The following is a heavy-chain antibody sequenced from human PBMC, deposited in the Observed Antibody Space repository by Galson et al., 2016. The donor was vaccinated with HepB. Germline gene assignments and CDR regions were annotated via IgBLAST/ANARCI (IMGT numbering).Heavy chain of an antibody. V-gene: IGHV4-4*02. CDR3: VGGKLASGWPY. J-gene: IGHJ1*01. D-gene: IGHD4-23*01. CDR1: GDSISRDTW. CDR2: IYHTGST. Sequence: SETLSLTCAVSGDSISRDTWWSWVRQPPGKGLEWIGEIYHTGSTNYDPSVKNRVTISLDKSRNQFSLRLTSVTATDTAVYYCVGGKLASGWPYWGQGTLVTVSA.